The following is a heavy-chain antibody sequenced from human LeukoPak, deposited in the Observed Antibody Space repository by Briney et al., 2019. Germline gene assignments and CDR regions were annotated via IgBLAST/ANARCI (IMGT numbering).Heavy chain of an antibody. Sequence: GGSLRLSCAASGFTFSTYWMSWVRQAPGKGLEWVANMRQDGSEKYYADSVKGRFTISRDNAKNSLYLQLNSLRAEDTAVYYCARNLRYFDWSYDYAFDIWGQGTMVTVSS. D-gene: IGHD3-9*01. CDR2: MRQDGSEK. V-gene: IGHV3-7*01. CDR1: GFTFSTYW. CDR3: ARNLRYFDWSYDYAFDI. J-gene: IGHJ3*02.